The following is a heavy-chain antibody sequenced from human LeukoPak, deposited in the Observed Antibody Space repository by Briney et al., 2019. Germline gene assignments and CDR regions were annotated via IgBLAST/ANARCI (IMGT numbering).Heavy chain of an antibody. CDR1: GYTFTSYG. D-gene: IGHD1-20*01. V-gene: IGHV1-18*01. CDR2: ISAYNGNT. CDR3: ARVNNWNDPWYYYYYYMDV. Sequence: ASVKVSCKASGYTFTSYGISWVRQAPGRGLEWRGWISAYNGNTNYAQKLQGRVTMTTDTSTSTAYMELRSLRSDDTAVYYCARVNNWNDPWYYYYYYMDVWGKGTTVTVSS. J-gene: IGHJ6*03.